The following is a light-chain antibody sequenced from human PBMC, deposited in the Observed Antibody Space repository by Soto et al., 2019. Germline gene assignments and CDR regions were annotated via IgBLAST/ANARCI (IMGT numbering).Light chain of an antibody. CDR3: QQYNNWPT. Sequence: EIVMTQSPATLSVSPGERATLSCRASQSVSSNLAWYQQKPGQARRLLIYGASTRATGIPARFSGSGSGTEFTLTISSLQSEDFAVYYCQQYNNWPTLGQGTKV. CDR2: GAS. V-gene: IGKV3-15*01. CDR1: QSVSSN. J-gene: IGKJ1*01.